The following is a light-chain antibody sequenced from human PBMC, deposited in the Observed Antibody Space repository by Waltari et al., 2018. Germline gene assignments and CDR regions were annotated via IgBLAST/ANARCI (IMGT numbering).Light chain of an antibody. V-gene: IGKV1-5*01. J-gene: IGKJ5*01. CDR1: QSVSEW. CDR3: QQYSSYSIS. Sequence: DILMTQSPSTLSASVGDRVTIPCRANQSVSEWLAWYQQKPGKAPKPLIYVASNLKSGVPSRFSGSGTRTEFTLTISGLQPDDFATYYCQQYSSYSISFGQGTRLEIK. CDR2: VAS.